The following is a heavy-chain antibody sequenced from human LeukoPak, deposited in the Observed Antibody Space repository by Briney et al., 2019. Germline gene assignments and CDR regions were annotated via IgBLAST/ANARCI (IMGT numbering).Heavy chain of an antibody. J-gene: IGHJ4*02. Sequence: PSETLSLTCIVSGGSISSYSWSWIRQAAGNGLEWIGRIYSIGSTNYNPSLTSRVTMSLDTSKNQFSLKLNSVTAADTAVYFCARDRDNKPTTSVDYWGQGTLVTVSS. CDR2: IYSIGST. D-gene: IGHD1-7*01. CDR3: ARDRDNKPTTSVDY. CDR1: GGSISSYS. V-gene: IGHV4-4*07.